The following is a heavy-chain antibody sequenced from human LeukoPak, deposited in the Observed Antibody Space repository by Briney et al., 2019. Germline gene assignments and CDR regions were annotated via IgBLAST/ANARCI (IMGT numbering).Heavy chain of an antibody. V-gene: IGHV4-39*07. CDR2: IYYSGST. CDR3: ARTYEYYGSGSLYHWFHP. D-gene: IGHD3-10*01. Sequence: SETLSLTCTVSGGSISSSSYYWGWIRQPPGKGLEWIGSIYYSGSTYYNPSLKSRATISVDTSKNQFSLKLSSVTAADTAAYYCARTYEYYGSGSLYHWFHPRGQGTLVTVSS. J-gene: IGHJ5*02. CDR1: GGSISSSSYY.